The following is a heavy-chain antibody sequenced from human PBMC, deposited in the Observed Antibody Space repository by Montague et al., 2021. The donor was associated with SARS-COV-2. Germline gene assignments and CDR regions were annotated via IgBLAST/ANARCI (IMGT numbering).Heavy chain of an antibody. V-gene: IGHV2-70*11. CDR2: IDWDGDK. J-gene: IGHJ6*02. CDR3: ARLSGVAPRCYYEGMDV. Sequence: PALVKPTQTLTLTCTLSGFSLRTAGTCVSWIRQPPGKAPQWLARIDWDGDKYYSRTLETRVSISTDTAKTQVVLTMTNVDPMDTATYYCARLSGVAPRCYYEGMDVWGQGTAVTVSS. CDR1: GFSLRTAGTC. D-gene: IGHD7-27*01.